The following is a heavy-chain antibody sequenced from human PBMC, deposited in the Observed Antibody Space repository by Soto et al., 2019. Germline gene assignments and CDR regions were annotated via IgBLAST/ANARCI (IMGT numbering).Heavy chain of an antibody. Sequence: ASVKVSCKASGYTSTSYGISWVRQAPGQGLEWMGWISAYNGNTNYAQKLQGRVTMTTDTSTSTVYMELSSLRSEDTAVYYCAVEDSSGYPGRLSAFDIWGQGTMVTVSS. CDR3: AVEDSSGYPGRLSAFDI. D-gene: IGHD3-22*01. J-gene: IGHJ3*02. CDR2: ISAYNGNT. CDR1: GYTSTSYG. V-gene: IGHV1-18*01.